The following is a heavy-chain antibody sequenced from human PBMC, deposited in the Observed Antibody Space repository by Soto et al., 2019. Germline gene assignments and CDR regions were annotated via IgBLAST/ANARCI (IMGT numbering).Heavy chain of an antibody. CDR2: IIPILGIA. CDR1: GGTFSSYT. J-gene: IGHJ6*02. D-gene: IGHD3-22*01. CDR3: ARLGDSRRAIYYYYGMDV. V-gene: IGHV1-69*02. Sequence: QVQLVQSGAEVKKPGSSVKVSCKASGGTFSSYTISWVRQAPGQGLEWMGRIIPILGIANYAQKFQGRVTITADKSTSTAYMELSSLRSEDTAVYYCARLGDSRRAIYYYYGMDVWGQGTTVTVSS.